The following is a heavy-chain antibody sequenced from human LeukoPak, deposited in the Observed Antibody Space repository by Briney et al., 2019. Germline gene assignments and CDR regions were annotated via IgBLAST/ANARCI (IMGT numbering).Heavy chain of an antibody. Sequence: SETLSLTCAVYGGSFSGYYWSWIRQPARKGLEWIGRIYTSGSTNYNPSLKSRATISVDTSQNQFSLELSSVTAADTAVYYCARERLAMVRGVIPKEAWGWFDPWGEGTLVTVSS. J-gene: IGHJ5*02. D-gene: IGHD3-10*01. CDR1: GGSFSGYY. CDR3: ARERLAMVRGVIPKEAWGWFDP. CDR2: IYTSGST. V-gene: IGHV4-4*07.